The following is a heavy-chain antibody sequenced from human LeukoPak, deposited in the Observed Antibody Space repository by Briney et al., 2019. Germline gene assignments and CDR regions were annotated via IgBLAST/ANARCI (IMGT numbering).Heavy chain of an antibody. D-gene: IGHD2-15*01. CDR2: ISSSSSYI. V-gene: IGHV3-21*01. CDR3: ATGYCSGGSCYYPGHFDY. Sequence: GGSLRLSCAASGFTISSYAMSWVRQAPGKGLEWVSSISSSSSYIYYADSVKGRFTISRDNAKNSLYLQMNSLRAEDTAVYYCATGYCSGGSCYYPGHFDYWGQGTLVTVSS. CDR1: GFTISSYA. J-gene: IGHJ4*02.